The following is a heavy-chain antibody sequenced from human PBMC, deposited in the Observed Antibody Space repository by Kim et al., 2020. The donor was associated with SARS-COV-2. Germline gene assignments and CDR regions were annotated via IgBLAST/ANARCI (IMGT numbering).Heavy chain of an antibody. CDR3: ARGFVRLAPPRGEFRY. Sequence: SETLSLTCAVYGGSFSGYYWSWIRQPPGKGLEWIGEINHSGSTNYNPSLKSRVTISVDTSKNQFSLKLSSVTAADTAVYYCARGFVRLAPPRGEFRYWGQGTLVTVSS. CDR2: INHSGST. J-gene: IGHJ4*02. V-gene: IGHV4-34*01. D-gene: IGHD2-21*01. CDR1: GGSFSGYY.